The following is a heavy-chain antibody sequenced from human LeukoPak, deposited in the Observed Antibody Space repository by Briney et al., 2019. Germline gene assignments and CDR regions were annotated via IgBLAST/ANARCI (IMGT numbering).Heavy chain of an antibody. V-gene: IGHV1-2*02. CDR1: GYTFTGYY. CDR2: INPNSGGT. D-gene: IGHD3-22*01. CDR3: ARSRDFDSSGHFDY. J-gene: IGHJ4*02. Sequence: ASVKVSCKASGYTFTGYYMHWVRQAPGQGLEWMGCINPNSGGTNYAQKFQGRVTMTRDTSISTDYMDLSSLRSDDTAVYYCARSRDFDSSGHFDYWGQGTLVTVSS.